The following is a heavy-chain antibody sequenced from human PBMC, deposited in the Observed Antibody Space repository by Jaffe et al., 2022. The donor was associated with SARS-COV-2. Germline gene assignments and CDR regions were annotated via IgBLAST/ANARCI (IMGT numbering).Heavy chain of an antibody. Sequence: EVQLLESGGGLVQPGGSLRLSCAASGFTFSSYAMSWVRQAPGKGLEWVSAISGSGGSTYYADSVKGRFTISRDNSKNTLYLQMNSLRAEDTAVYYCAKGALLWQQLAGEGDYWGQGTLVTVSS. D-gene: IGHD6-13*01. J-gene: IGHJ4*02. CDR1: GFTFSSYA. CDR3: AKGALLWQQLAGEGDY. V-gene: IGHV3-23*01. CDR2: ISGSGGST.